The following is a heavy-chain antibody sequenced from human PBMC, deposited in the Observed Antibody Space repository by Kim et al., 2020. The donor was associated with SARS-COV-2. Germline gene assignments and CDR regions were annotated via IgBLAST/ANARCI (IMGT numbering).Heavy chain of an antibody. J-gene: IGHJ5*02. V-gene: IGHV4-39*01. CDR2: IYYSGST. CDR3: ARHEGYCSSTSCAGWFDP. CDR1: GGSISSSSYY. Sequence: SETLSLTCTVSGGSISSSSYYWGWIRQPPGKGLELIGSIYYSGSTYYNPSLKSRVTISVDTSKNQFSLKLSSVTAADTAVYYCARHEGYCSSTSCAGWFDPWGQGTLVTVSS. D-gene: IGHD2-2*01.